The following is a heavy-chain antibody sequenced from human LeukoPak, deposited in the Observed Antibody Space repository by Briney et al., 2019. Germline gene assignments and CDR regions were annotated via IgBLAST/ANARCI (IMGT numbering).Heavy chain of an antibody. CDR2: ISHDGNTE. V-gene: IGHV3-30*04. CDR3: ARDTSGSPSEY. D-gene: IGHD1-26*01. Sequence: GRSLRLSCAASGFTFNNYAIHWVRQAPGKGLEWVAVISHDGNTEYYGDSAKGRFTISRDNSRNTLYLQMHSLSVEDTAVYYCARDTSGSPSEYWGQGTLVTVSS. CDR1: GFTFNNYA. J-gene: IGHJ4*02.